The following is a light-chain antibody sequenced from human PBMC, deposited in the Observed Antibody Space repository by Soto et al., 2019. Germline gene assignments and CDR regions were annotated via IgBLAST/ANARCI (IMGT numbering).Light chain of an antibody. V-gene: IGKV1-39*01. J-gene: IGKJ5*01. CDR3: QQSYRNPIT. Sequence: DIQMTQSPSSLSASVGDRVTITCRASQSISTYLNWYQQKPGKSPKLLMYAASSLQSGVPPRFSGSGSGTDFTLTISSLQPEDFATYFCQQSYRNPITFGQGTRLEIK. CDR2: AAS. CDR1: QSISTY.